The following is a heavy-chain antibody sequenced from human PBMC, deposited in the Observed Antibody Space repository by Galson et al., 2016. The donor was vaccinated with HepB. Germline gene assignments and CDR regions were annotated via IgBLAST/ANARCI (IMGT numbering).Heavy chain of an antibody. CDR1: GFTFSSYG. J-gene: IGHJ3*02. Sequence: SLRLSCAASGFTFSSYGMSWVRQAPGKGLEGVSGITGSGGSTYYADSVKGRFTISRDNSKNTLYLQMNSLRAEDTAVYYCAKPHIAVAGHGGLAFNMWGQGTMVNVS. V-gene: IGHV3-23*01. D-gene: IGHD6-19*01. CDR3: AKPHIAVAGHGGLAFNM. CDR2: ITGSGGST.